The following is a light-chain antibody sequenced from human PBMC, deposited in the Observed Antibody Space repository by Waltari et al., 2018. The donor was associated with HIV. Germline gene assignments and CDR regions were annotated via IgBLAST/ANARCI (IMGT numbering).Light chain of an antibody. Sequence: QSVLTQPPSASGTPGQRVTISCSGSSSKIGSNTVNWYQQLPGTAPKLLIFSNNQRPSGVPDRFSGSKSGTSAALASSGLQSDVEAACYWAAWDDSLNGWVFGGGTKLTV. J-gene: IGLJ3*02. CDR3: AAWDDSLNGWV. CDR1: SSKIGSNT. CDR2: SNN. V-gene: IGLV1-44*01.